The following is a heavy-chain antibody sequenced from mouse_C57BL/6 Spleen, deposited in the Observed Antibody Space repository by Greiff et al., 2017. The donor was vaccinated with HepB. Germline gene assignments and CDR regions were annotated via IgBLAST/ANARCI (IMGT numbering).Heavy chain of an antibody. Sequence: QVQLQQSGPELVKPGASVKISCKASGYAFSSSWMNWVKQRPGKGLEWIGRIYPGDGDTNYNGKFKGKATLTADKSASTAYMQRSSLTSEDSAVYFCARGEGYDYDGPYAMDYWGQGTSVTVSS. CDR1: GYAFSSSW. CDR3: ARGEGYDYDGPYAMDY. J-gene: IGHJ4*01. D-gene: IGHD2-4*01. CDR2: IYPGDGDT. V-gene: IGHV1-82*01.